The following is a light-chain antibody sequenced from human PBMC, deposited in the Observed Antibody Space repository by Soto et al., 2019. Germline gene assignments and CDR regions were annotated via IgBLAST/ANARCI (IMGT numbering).Light chain of an antibody. CDR1: GSSIGTNT. CDR3: AAWDGSRNYVL. J-gene: IGLJ2*01. Sequence: QSVLTQPPSASGTPGQRVTISCSGSGSSIGTNTVNWYRQLPGTAPKLLIYGNNQRPSGVPDRFSGSKSGTSASLAISGLQAEDEAEYYCAAWDGSRNYVLFGGGTKLTVL. V-gene: IGLV1-44*01. CDR2: GNN.